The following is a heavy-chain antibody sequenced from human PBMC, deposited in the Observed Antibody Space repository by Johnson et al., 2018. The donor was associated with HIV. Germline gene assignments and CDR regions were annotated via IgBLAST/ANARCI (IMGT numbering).Heavy chain of an antibody. D-gene: IGHD6-19*01. CDR2: ISYDGSNK. V-gene: IGHV3-30-3*01. CDR3: ASTSRGWFYAVDI. J-gene: IGHJ3*02. Sequence: QVLLVESGGGVVQPGRSLRLSCAASGFTFSSYAMHWVRQAPGKGLEWVAVISYDGSNKYYADSVKGRFTISRDNSKNTLYLQMNSLRAEDTAVYYCASTSRGWFYAVDIWGQGTMVTVSS. CDR1: GFTFSSYA.